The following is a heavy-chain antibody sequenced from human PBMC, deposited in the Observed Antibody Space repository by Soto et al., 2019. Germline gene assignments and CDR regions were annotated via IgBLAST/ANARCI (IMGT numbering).Heavy chain of an antibody. V-gene: IGHV3-74*01. D-gene: IGHD2-21*02. J-gene: IGHJ3*01. CDR1: GFTFSYYW. CDR3: ARGDRGAFDL. Sequence: EVQLVESEGGLVQPGGSLRLSCAASGFTFSYYWMHWVRQAPGQGLVWVSRIHSDGSSTTYADSVKGRCTISRDNAKNTLYLQMNSLSAEDTAVYYCARGDRGAFDLWGQGTMVTVSS. CDR2: IHSDGSST.